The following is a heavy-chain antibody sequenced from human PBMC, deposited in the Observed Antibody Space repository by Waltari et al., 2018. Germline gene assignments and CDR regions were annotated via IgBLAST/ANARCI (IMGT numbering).Heavy chain of an antibody. CDR3: ARIRPTTTSGWVPFDY. J-gene: IGHJ4*02. CDR1: GFTVTDSH. D-gene: IGHD6-19*01. Sequence: EVQLMETGGGLIQPGGSLRVSCAASGFTVTDSHMAWVRQISGKGLEWVSSLHNGVDTYYADSVKGRFTVFSDNSKNTVLLQMNSLRAEDTAFYYCARIRPTTTSGWVPFDYWGQGTLVTVS. CDR2: LHNGVDT. V-gene: IGHV3-53*02.